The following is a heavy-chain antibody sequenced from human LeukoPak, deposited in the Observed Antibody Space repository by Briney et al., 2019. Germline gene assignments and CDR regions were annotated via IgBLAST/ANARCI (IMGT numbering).Heavy chain of an antibody. D-gene: IGHD3-10*01. V-gene: IGHV3-21*01. J-gene: IGHJ6*02. CDR1: GFTFSSYS. Sequence: PGGSLRLSCAASGFTFSSYSMNWVRQAPGKGLEWVSSISSSSSYIYYADSVKGRFTISRDNAKNSLYLQMNSLRAEDTAVYYCGGRRGVIISAEYSYYYYGMDVWGQGTTVTVSS. CDR3: GGRRGVIISAEYSYYYYGMDV. CDR2: ISSSSSYI.